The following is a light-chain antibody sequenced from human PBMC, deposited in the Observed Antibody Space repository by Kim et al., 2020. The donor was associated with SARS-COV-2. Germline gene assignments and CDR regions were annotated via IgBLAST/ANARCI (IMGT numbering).Light chain of an antibody. CDR2: EDS. V-gene: IGLV3-25*03. CDR1: ALPDQY. CDR3: QSTDSTGSYEL. J-gene: IGLJ3*02. Sequence: SYELTQPPSLSVSPGQTARITCSGDALPDQYVLLVQQKPGQAPVLLIYEDSVRPSGVPERFSGSSSETLATLTVTGVQVDDEADYYCQSTDSTGSYELFGGGTQLTVL.